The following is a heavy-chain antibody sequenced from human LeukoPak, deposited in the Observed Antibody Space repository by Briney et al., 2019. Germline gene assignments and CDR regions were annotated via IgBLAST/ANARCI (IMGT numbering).Heavy chain of an antibody. Sequence: GGSLRLSCAASGFTFSTYAMSRVRQAPGKGLEWVSGISGSGGSTYYADSVKGRFTISRDNSKNTLYLQMNSLRAEDTAVYYCAKVRIPGYYSSGSYGDAFDIWGQGTMVTVSS. CDR2: ISGSGGST. J-gene: IGHJ3*02. D-gene: IGHD3-10*01. CDR3: AKVRIPGYYSSGSYGDAFDI. CDR1: GFTFSTYA. V-gene: IGHV3-23*01.